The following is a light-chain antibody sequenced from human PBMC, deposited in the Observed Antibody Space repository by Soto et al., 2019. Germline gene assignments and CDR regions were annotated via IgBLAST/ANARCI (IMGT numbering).Light chain of an antibody. CDR2: GVS. J-gene: IGKJ2*01. Sequence: EIVLTQSPGTLSLSPGERATLSCRASQSLTSNYMAWYQQKPGQAPRLLIYGVSSRATGIPDRFSGSGSGTEFTLTISRLEPEDFALYYCQHYTSAPLYTFGQGTKLEIK. CDR1: QSLTSNY. CDR3: QHYTSAPLYT. V-gene: IGKV3-20*01.